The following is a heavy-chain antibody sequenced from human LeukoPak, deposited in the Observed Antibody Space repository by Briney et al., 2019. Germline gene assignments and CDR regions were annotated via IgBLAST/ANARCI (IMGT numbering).Heavy chain of an antibody. CDR1: GYTFTSYY. CDR3: AMGETFGPFDY. CDR2: INPSGGST. Sequence: ASVKVSCKASGYTFTSYYMHWVRQAPGQGLEWMGIINPSGGSTSYAQKSQGRVTMTRDTSTSTVYMELSSLRSEDTAVYYCAMGETFGPFDYWGQGTLVTVSS. J-gene: IGHJ4*02. V-gene: IGHV1-46*01. D-gene: IGHD3-10*01.